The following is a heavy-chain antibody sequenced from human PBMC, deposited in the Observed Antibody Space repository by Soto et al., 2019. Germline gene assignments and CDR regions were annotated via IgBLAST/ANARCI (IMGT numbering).Heavy chain of an antibody. Sequence: GPTLVNPTQTLTLTCTFSGFSLSTSGMRVSWIRQPPGKALEWLARIDWDDDKFYNTSLKTRLTISKDSSKNQVVLTMTNMDPVDTATYYCARMFNCSGGTCQFDYWGQGALVTSPQ. CDR2: IDWDDDK. D-gene: IGHD2-15*01. CDR1: GFSLSTSGMR. V-gene: IGHV2-70*04. CDR3: ARMFNCSGGTCQFDY. J-gene: IGHJ4*02.